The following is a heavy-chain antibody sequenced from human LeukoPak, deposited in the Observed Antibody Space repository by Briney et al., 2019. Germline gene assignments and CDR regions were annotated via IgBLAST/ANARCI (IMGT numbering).Heavy chain of an antibody. D-gene: IGHD3-16*02. CDR1: GFTFSSYW. CDR3: ASVRTGSYRVDY. J-gene: IGHJ4*02. CDR2: INQDGSEK. V-gene: IGHV3-7*01. Sequence: PGGSLRLSCAASGFTFSSYWMNWVRQAPGKGLEWVANINQDGSEKYYVDSVKGRFTISRDNAKNSLYPQMTSLRAEDTAVYYCASVRTGSYRVDYWGQGTLLTVSS.